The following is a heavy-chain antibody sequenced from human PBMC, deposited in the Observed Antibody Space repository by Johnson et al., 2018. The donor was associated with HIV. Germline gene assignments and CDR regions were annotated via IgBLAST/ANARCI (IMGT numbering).Heavy chain of an antibody. D-gene: IGHD3-10*01. CDR2: IGTAGDT. J-gene: IGHJ3*02. V-gene: IGHV3-13*01. CDR1: GFSVSTYD. CDR3: ARAGRWSGDTFDI. Sequence: MQLVESGGGVVQPGRSLRLSCAASGFSVSTYDMHWVRQATGKGLDWVSVIGTAGDTYYLGSVKGRFTISRENAKNSLYLQMNSLRAGDTAVYYCARAGRWSGDTFDIWGQGTMVTVSS.